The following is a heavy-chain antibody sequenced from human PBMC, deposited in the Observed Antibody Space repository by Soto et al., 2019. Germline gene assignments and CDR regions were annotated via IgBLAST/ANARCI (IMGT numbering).Heavy chain of an antibody. D-gene: IGHD6-13*01. J-gene: IGHJ4*02. Sequence: EVQLLESGGGLVQPGGSLRLSCAASGFTFSSYAMSWVRQAPGKGLEWVSAISGSGGSTYYADSVKGRFTISRDNSKNTLYLQINSLRAEDTAVYYCAKGRAAAGTFDYWGQGTLVTVSS. CDR3: AKGRAAAGTFDY. CDR1: GFTFSSYA. CDR2: ISGSGGST. V-gene: IGHV3-23*01.